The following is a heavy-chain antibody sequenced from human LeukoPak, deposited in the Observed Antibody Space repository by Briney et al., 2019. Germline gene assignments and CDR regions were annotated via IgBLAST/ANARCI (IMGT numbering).Heavy chain of an antibody. J-gene: IGHJ4*02. V-gene: IGHV1-18*01. CDR2: ISTDNGNT. D-gene: IGHD6-19*01. CDR1: GYTFTRYG. Sequence: ASVKVSCKASGYTFTRYGISWVRQAPGQGLEWMGWISTDNGNTNHAQKLQGRVTMTTDTYTSTAYMELRSLRSDDTAVYYCARSLLPGGWYDGLGPCWGQGTLVTVSS. CDR3: ARSLLPGGWYDGLGPC.